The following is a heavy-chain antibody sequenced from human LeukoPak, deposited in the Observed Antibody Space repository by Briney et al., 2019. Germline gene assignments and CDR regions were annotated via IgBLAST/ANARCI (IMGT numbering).Heavy chain of an antibody. Sequence: GASVKVSCKASGYTFTSYGISWVRQAPGQGLEWMGWISAYNGNTNYAQKLQGRVTMTRDTSISTAYMELSRLRSDDTAVYYCARGQHIVVVTAIRANDYWGQGTLVTVSS. V-gene: IGHV1-18*01. J-gene: IGHJ4*02. D-gene: IGHD2-21*02. CDR2: ISAYNGNT. CDR1: GYTFTSYG. CDR3: ARGQHIVVVTAIRANDY.